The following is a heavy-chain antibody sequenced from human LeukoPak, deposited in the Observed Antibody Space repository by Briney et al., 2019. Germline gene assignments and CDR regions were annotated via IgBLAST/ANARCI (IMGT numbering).Heavy chain of an antibody. Sequence: PSETLSLTCTVSGGSISSRTYYWSWIRQPAGKGLEWIGRISSSGSTNYNPSLKSRVTITVDTSKNQFSLKLSSVTAADTAVYYCTRELSGSQDYWGQGTLVTVSS. CDR3: TRELSGSQDY. CDR2: ISSSGST. J-gene: IGHJ4*02. D-gene: IGHD3-22*01. CDR1: GGSISSRTYY. V-gene: IGHV4-61*02.